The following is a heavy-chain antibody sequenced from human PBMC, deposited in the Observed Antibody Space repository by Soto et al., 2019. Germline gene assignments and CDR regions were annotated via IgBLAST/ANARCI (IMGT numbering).Heavy chain of an antibody. J-gene: IGHJ4*02. CDR2: VYYSGST. CDR1: GGSMSSSGYY. V-gene: IGHV4-39*01. Sequence: SETLFLTCTVSGGSMSSSGYYWGWIRQPPGKGLEWIGSVYYSGSTYYNPSLKSRVTISVDTSKNQFSLKLNSVTAADTSVYYCARAMVPAEQIDHWGQGTLVTVSS. CDR3: ARAMVPAEQIDH. D-gene: IGHD2-2*01.